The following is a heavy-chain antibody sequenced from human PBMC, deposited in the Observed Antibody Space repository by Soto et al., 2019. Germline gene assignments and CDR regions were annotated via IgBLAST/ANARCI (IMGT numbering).Heavy chain of an antibody. CDR2: IIPLFGTT. J-gene: IGHJ5*02. Sequence: SVKVSCKASGGNFTNSGISWVRRAPGQGLEWMGGIIPLFGTTNYAHKFRGRVTVTADESTSTVYMELNSLRSEDTAMYYCARAHGTSWYNWFDPWGQGTLVTVSS. CDR1: GGNFTNSG. D-gene: IGHD6-13*01. V-gene: IGHV1-69*13. CDR3: ARAHGTSWYNWFDP.